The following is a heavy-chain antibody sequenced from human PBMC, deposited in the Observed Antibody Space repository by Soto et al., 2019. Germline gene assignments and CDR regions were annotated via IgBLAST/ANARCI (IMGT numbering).Heavy chain of an antibody. V-gene: IGHV5-10-1*01. CDR2: IDPSDSYT. CDR1: GYSFTSYW. J-gene: IGHJ6*02. Sequence: ESLKISCKGSGYSFTSYWISWVRQMPGKGLEWMGRIDPSDSYTNYSPSFQGHVTISADKSISTAYLQWSSLKASDTAMYYCASPSAIASRPEAHHPVDIDVRGQRTPVPVSS. D-gene: IGHD6-6*01. CDR3: ASPSAIASRPEAHHPVDIDV.